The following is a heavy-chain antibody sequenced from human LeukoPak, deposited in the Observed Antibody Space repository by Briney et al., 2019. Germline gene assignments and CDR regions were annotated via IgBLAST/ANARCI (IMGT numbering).Heavy chain of an antibody. CDR3: ARDWYHAIDY. CDR1: GFTFSDYY. J-gene: IGHJ4*02. D-gene: IGHD2-2*01. V-gene: IGHV3-11*04. Sequence: GGSLRLSCAASGFTFSDYYMSWIRQAPGKGLEWVSYISNTGSSTYYADSVKGRFTISRDNAKNTLYLQMNSLRAEDTAVYYCARDWYHAIDYWGQGTLVTVSS. CDR2: ISNTGSST.